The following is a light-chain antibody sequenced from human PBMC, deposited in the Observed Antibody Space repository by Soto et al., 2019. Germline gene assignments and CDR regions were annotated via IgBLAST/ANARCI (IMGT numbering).Light chain of an antibody. V-gene: IGLV3-21*04. J-gene: IGLJ7*01. CDR2: YDS. CDR3: QLWDSDSDHWV. CDR1: DIGDKS. Sequence: SYELTQPTSVSVAPGKTATITCGGDDIGDKSVHWYQQRPGQAPVLVIYYDSDRPSGIPERLSGSNSGKTATLTISRVEAGDEADYYCQLWDSDSDHWVFGGGTQLTVL.